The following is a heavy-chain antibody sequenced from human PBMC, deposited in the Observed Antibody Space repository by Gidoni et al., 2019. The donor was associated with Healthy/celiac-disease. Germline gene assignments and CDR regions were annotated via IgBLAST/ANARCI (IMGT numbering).Heavy chain of an antibody. CDR3: ARVIGYYYDSSGYYSGYYYYGMDV. Sequence: QVQLQESGPGLVKLSETLSLTCAVSGYSISSGYYWGWIRQPPGKGLEWIGSIYHSGSTYYNPSLKSRVTISVDTSKNQFSLKLSSVTAADTAVYYCARVIGYYYDSSGYYSGYYYYGMDVWGQGTTVTVSS. J-gene: IGHJ6*02. CDR2: IYHSGST. CDR1: GYSISSGYY. V-gene: IGHV4-38-2*01. D-gene: IGHD3-22*01.